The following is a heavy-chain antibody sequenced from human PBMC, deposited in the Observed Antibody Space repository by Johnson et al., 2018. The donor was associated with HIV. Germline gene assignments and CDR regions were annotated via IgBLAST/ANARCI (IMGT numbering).Heavy chain of an antibody. CDR3: ARGDYYDSRGYFSDAFDI. CDR1: GFTFNSYW. Sequence: VQLVESGGGLVQPGGSLRLSCAASGFTFNSYWMSWVRQAPGKGLEWVANIKQDGSEKYYVDSVKGRFTLSRDNAKNSLYLQMNSLRAEDTAVYYCARGDYYDSRGYFSDAFDIWGQGTMVTVSS. V-gene: IGHV3-7*01. D-gene: IGHD3-22*01. CDR2: IKQDGSEK. J-gene: IGHJ3*02.